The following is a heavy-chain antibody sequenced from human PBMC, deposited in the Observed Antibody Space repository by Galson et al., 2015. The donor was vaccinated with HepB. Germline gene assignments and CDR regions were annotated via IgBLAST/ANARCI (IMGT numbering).Heavy chain of an antibody. CDR1: GGSFGVSY. V-gene: IGHV4-34*01. D-gene: IGHD6-13*01. CDR2: INPSGST. J-gene: IGHJ4*02. CDR3: ARVGASSSWYGYFDY. Sequence: SETLSLTCAVYGGSFGVSYWSWIRQPPGKGLEWLGEINPSGSTNYNPSLKSRVTISVDTSKNQFSLKLSSVTAADTAVYYCARVGASSSWYGYFDYWGQGTLVTVSS.